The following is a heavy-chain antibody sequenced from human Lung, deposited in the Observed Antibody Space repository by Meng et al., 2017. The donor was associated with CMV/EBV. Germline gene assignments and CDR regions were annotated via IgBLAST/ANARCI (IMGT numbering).Heavy chain of an antibody. CDR1: GFTVRNNY. V-gene: IGHV3-53*01. CDR2: IYSDGYT. J-gene: IGHJ6*02. Sequence: GGSLRLXXAASGFTVRNNYMSWVRQAPGKGLEWVSVIYSDGYTYYADSVKGRFTISRDNSKDTLYLQMNSLRAEDTAVYYCAREGYCSSTTCSSYYYYGMDVWGQGXTVTVSS. D-gene: IGHD2-2*01. CDR3: AREGYCSSTTCSSYYYYGMDV.